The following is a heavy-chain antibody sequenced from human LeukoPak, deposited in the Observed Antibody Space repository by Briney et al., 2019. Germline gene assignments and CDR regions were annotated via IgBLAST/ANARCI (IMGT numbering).Heavy chain of an antibody. V-gene: IGHV3-33*01. CDR1: GFSFTNHG. J-gene: IGHJ3*02. CDR3: ARGAAAAGLDAFDI. D-gene: IGHD6-13*01. Sequence: GGSLRLSCAASGFSFTNHGMHWVRQAPGKGLEWVAIIWYDGSKKYYADSVKGRFTISRDNSKNTLSLQMNSLRAEDTAVYYCARGAAAAGLDAFDIWGQGTMVTVSS. CDR2: IWYDGSKK.